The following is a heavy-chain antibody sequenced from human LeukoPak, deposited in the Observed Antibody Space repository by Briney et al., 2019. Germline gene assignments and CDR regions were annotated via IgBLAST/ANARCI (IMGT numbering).Heavy chain of an antibody. J-gene: IGHJ4*02. CDR1: GFTFSSYT. CDR3: ARDGYCSGGSCYREY. D-gene: IGHD2-15*01. Sequence: GGSLRLSCTASGFTFSSYTMSWVRQAPGKGLKWVSTITTGGPNTYYADSVKGRFTVSRDDSKNTLYLQMNSLRAEDTAVYYCARDGYCSGGSCYREYWGQGTLVTVSS. V-gene: IGHV3-23*01. CDR2: ITTGGPNT.